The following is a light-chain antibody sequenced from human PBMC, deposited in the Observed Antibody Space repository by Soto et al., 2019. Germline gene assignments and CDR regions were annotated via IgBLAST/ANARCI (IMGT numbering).Light chain of an antibody. CDR3: QQYDSWPLT. CDR1: QSVDSN. J-gene: IGKJ4*01. V-gene: IGKV3D-15*01. CDR2: GAS. Sequence: EIVMTQSPGTLSVSTGEGATLSCRASQSVDSNLAWYQQKPGQAPRLLIYGASTRATGIPDRFRGSGSGTEFALTISSLQSEDFAVYYCQQYDSWPLTFGGGTKVEIK.